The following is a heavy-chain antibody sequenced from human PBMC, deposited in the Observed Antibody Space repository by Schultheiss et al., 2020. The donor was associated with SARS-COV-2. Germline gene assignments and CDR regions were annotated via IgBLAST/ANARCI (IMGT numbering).Heavy chain of an antibody. J-gene: IGHJ4*02. V-gene: IGHV4-59*08. CDR2: IYYSGST. CDR1: GGSFSGYY. CDR3: ARHGPYYDFWSGYLYYFEY. D-gene: IGHD3-3*01. Sequence: SETLSLTCAVYGGSFSGYYWSWIRQPPGKGLEWIGYIYYSGSTNYNPSLKSRVTISVDTSKNQFSLELSSVTAADTAAYYCARHGPYYDFWSGYLYYFEYWGRGTLVTVAS.